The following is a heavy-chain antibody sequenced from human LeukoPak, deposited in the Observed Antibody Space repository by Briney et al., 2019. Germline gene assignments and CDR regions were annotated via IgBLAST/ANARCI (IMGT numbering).Heavy chain of an antibody. J-gene: IGHJ3*02. V-gene: IGHV1-69*13. CDR1: GGTFSSYA. CDR2: IIPIFGTA. D-gene: IGHD3-9*01. CDR3: ASPPRYDILTGDEVHAFDI. Sequence: ASVKVSCKASGGTFSSYAISWVRQAPGQGLEWMGGIIPIFGTANYARKFQGRVTITADESTSTAYMELSSLRSEDTAVYYCASPPRYDILTGDEVHAFDIWGQGTMVTVSS.